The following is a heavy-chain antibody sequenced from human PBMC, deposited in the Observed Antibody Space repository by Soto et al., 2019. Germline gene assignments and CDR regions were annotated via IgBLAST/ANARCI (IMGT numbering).Heavy chain of an antibody. CDR1: GGPFRSYA. J-gene: IGHJ6*02. V-gene: IGHV1-69*13. CDR3: AREPLYYDISTGYYSRLYHYGMDF. D-gene: IGHD3-9*01. CDR2: IIPIFGTA. Sequence: GASVKVSCKASGGPFRSYAISWVRQAPGQGFEWMGGIIPIFGTANYAQKFQGRVTITADESTSTAYMELSSLRSEDTAVYYCAREPLYYDISTGYYSRLYHYGMDFWGQGTTVTVSS.